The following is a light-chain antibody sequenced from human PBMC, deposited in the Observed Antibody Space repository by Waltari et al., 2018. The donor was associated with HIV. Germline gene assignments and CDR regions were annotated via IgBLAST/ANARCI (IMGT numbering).Light chain of an antibody. CDR3: TSYTSSNTLVI. J-gene: IGLJ2*01. CDR2: HVS. CDR1: SSDVGGYNY. V-gene: IGLV2-14*03. Sequence: QSALPQPASVSGSPGQSITISCTGTSSDVGGYNYVSWYQQHPGKAPKLMIYHVSNRPSGVSNRFSGSKSGNTASLTISGLQAEDEADYYCTSYTSSNTLVIFGGGTKLTVL.